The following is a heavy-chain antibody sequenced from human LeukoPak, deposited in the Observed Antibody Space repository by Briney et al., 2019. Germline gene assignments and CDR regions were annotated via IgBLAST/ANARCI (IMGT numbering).Heavy chain of an antibody. CDR2: ISGSGVST. CDR3: AKGRYYYDGSGYSLDY. Sequence: GGSLRLSCAASGFTFNTYAMSWFRQAPGKGLEWVSGISGSGVSTYYADSVKGRFTISRDNSKNTLYVQMNSLRAEDTALYYCAKGRYYYDGSGYSLDYWGQGTLVTVSS. J-gene: IGHJ4*02. CDR1: GFTFNTYA. D-gene: IGHD3-22*01. V-gene: IGHV3-23*01.